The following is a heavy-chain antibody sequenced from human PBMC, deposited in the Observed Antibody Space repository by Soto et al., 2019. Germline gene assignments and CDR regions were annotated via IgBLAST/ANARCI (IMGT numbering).Heavy chain of an antibody. Sequence: SVKVSCKASGGTFSSYAISWVRQAPGQGXEWMGGIIPIFGTANYAQKFQGRVTITADESTSTAYMELSSLRSEDTAVYYCARDISSGWASNYYYYGMDVWGQGTTVTVSS. V-gene: IGHV1-69*13. CDR2: IIPIFGTA. D-gene: IGHD6-19*01. CDR3: ARDISSGWASNYYYYGMDV. CDR1: GGTFSSYA. J-gene: IGHJ6*02.